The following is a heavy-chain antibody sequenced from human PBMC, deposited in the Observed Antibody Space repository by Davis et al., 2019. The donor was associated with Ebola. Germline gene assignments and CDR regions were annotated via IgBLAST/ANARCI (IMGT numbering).Heavy chain of an antibody. CDR1: GGSISSYY. J-gene: IGHJ6*03. V-gene: IGHV4-59*01. CDR2: IYYSGST. CDR3: AREKPDFWSGSYYYYYMDV. Sequence: PSETLSLTCTVSGGSISSYYWSWIRQPPGKGLEWIGYIYYSGSTNYNPSLKSRVTISVDTSKNQFSLKLSSVTAADTAVYYCAREKPDFWSGSYYYYYMDVWGKGTTVTVSS. D-gene: IGHD3-3*01.